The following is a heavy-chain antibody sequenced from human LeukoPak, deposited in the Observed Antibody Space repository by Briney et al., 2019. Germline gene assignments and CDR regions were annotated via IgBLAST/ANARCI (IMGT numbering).Heavy chain of an antibody. J-gene: IGHJ4*02. CDR3: ATDRGYYGSGSLFDY. D-gene: IGHD3-10*01. Sequence: ASVKVSCKVSGYTLTELSMHWVRQAPGKGLEWMGGFDPEDGETIYAQKFQGRVTMTEDTSTDAAYMELSSLRSEDTAVYYCATDRGYYGSGSLFDYWGQGTLVTVSS. V-gene: IGHV1-24*01. CDR1: GYTLTELS. CDR2: FDPEDGET.